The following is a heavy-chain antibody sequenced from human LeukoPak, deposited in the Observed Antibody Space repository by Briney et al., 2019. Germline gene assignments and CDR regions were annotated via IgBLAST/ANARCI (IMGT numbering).Heavy chain of an antibody. V-gene: IGHV4-38-2*02. CDR3: AKDLLPPIFDY. D-gene: IGHD2-15*01. Sequence: SETLSLTCTVSGYSISSGYYWGWIRQPPGKGLEWIGSIYHSGSTYYNPSLRSRVTISVDTSKNHFSLKVRSVIDADTAVYYCAKDLLPPIFDYWGQGTLVTVSS. CDR2: IYHSGST. CDR1: GYSISSGYY. J-gene: IGHJ4*02.